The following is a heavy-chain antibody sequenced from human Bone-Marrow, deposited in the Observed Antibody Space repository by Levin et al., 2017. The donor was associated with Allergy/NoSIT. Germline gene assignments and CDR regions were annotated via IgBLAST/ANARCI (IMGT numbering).Heavy chain of an antibody. J-gene: IGHJ3*02. V-gene: IGHV3-30*18. CDR1: GFTFSSFA. D-gene: IGHD5-12*01. Sequence: SCAVSGFTFSSFAMHWIRQAPGKGLEWVAVISSDGAKKNYADPVKGRFTISRDNSKNTLYLQMNSLRPEDTAVYYCAKEGEDNGYDPEGAFDIWGRGTMVAVSS. CDR3: AKEGEDNGYDPEGAFDI. CDR2: ISSDGAKK.